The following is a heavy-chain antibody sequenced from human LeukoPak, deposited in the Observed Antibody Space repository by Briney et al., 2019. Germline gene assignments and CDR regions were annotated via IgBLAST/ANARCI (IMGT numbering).Heavy chain of an antibody. CDR1: GFTFSSYG. CDR2: LWYDGSNI. Sequence: GRSLRLSCAASGFTFSSYGMHWVRQAPGKGLEWVAVLWYDGSNIYYADSVKGRFTISRDNSKNTLYLQMNSLRAEDTAVYHCARDSSDFDYWGQGTLVTVSS. J-gene: IGHJ4*02. V-gene: IGHV3-33*01. CDR3: ARDSSDFDY.